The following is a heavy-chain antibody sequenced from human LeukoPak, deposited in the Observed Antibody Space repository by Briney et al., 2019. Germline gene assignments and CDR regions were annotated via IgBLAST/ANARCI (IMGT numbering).Heavy chain of an antibody. J-gene: IGHJ4*02. CDR3: ARDNTSTKYFDY. D-gene: IGHD2-2*01. V-gene: IGHV3-21*01. CDR1: GLTFSSYS. Sequence: GGSLRLSCAASGLTFSSYSMNWVRQAPGKGLEWVSSISSSSSYIYYADSVKGRFTISRDNAKNSLYLQMNSLRAEDTAVYYCARDNTSTKYFDYWGQGTLVTVSS. CDR2: ISSSSSYI.